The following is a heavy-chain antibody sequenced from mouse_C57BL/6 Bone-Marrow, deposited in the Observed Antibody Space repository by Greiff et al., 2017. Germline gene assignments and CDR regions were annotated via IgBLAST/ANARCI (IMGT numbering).Heavy chain of an antibody. CDR1: GFSFSDYG. CDR2: ISSGSSTI. CDR3: TRGIYGNYDAY. Sequence: EVQLMESGGGLVKPGGSLKLSCAASGFSFSDYGMHWVRQAPEKGLEWVANISSGSSTIYYADTVKGRFTISRDNAKNTLFLQMTSLTSEDTAMYYGTRGIYGNYDAYWGQGTLVTVSA. J-gene: IGHJ3*01. V-gene: IGHV5-17*01. D-gene: IGHD2-1*01.